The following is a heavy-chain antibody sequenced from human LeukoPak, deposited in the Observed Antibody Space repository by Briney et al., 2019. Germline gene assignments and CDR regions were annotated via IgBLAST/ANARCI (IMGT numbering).Heavy chain of an antibody. J-gene: IGHJ4*02. V-gene: IGHV4-59*01. CDR1: GGSFSSYY. D-gene: IGHD3-9*01. CDR3: ARGHYDLLTGESYYFDY. CDR2: IYYSGST. Sequence: SETLSLTCTVSGGSFSSYYWSWTRQPPGKGLEWIGYIYYSGSTNYNPSLKSRVTISVDTSKNQFSLKLSSVTAADAAVYYCARGHYDLLTGESYYFDYWGQGTLVTVSS.